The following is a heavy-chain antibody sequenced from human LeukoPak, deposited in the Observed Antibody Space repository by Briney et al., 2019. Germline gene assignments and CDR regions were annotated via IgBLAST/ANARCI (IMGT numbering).Heavy chain of an antibody. CDR3: ARMELAGGDDF. CDR1: GDSISSGADY. D-gene: IGHD1-26*01. J-gene: IGHJ4*02. CDR2: IYYSGST. Sequence: SETLSLTRTVSGDSISSGADYWSWIRQHPGKGLEWIGYIYYSGSTYYNPSLKSRATISLDTSQNQLSLKLSSVTAADTAVYYCARMELAGGDDFWGQGTLVTVSS. V-gene: IGHV4-31*03.